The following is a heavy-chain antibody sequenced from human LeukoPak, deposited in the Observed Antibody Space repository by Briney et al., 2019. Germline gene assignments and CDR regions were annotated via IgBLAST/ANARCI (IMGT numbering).Heavy chain of an antibody. D-gene: IGHD4-23*01. CDR2: TSYDGNKK. J-gene: IGHJ4*02. CDR3: ARSSYDYGGIEGPFDY. V-gene: IGHV3-30*15. CDR1: GFTLTYYA. Sequence: PGGSLRLSCAASGFTLTYYAMHWVRQAPGKGLEWVAVTSYDGNKKYYAGSVKGRFTISRDSSKNTLYLQMSSLRAEDTAVYYCARSSYDYGGIEGPFDYWGQGTLVTVSS.